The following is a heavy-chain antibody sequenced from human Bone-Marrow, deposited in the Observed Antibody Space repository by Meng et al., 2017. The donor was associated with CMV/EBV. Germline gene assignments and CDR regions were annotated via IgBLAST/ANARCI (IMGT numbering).Heavy chain of an antibody. D-gene: IGHD2-15*01. CDR2: ISANNGNT. J-gene: IGHJ4*02. CDR3: GGDGRVPGRLGTFN. Sequence: SVKVSCKASGYIFTAYVISWVRQGPGQGLEWMGWISANNGNTKYTQKVQGRVTMTTDTPETTDYMDLRSLRSDDTAVSSRGGDGRVPGRLGTFNWGQGTLVTVSS. CDR1: GYIFTAYV. V-gene: IGHV1-18*01.